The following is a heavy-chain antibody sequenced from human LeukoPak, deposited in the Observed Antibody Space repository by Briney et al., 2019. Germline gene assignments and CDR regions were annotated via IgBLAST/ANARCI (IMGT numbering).Heavy chain of an antibody. CDR3: AKDAGSYQRGGYYYMDV. CDR1: GFTFSSYG. D-gene: IGHD1-26*01. CDR2: ISSSSSYI. V-gene: IGHV3-21*04. Sequence: PGGSLRLSCAASGFTFSSYGMNWVRQAPGKGLEWVSSISSSSSYIYYADSVKGRFTISRDNAKNSLYLQMNSLRAEDTAVYYCAKDAGSYQRGGYYYMDVWGKGTTVTVSS. J-gene: IGHJ6*03.